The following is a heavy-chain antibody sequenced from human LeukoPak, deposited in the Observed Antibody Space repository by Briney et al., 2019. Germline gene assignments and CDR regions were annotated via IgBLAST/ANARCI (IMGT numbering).Heavy chain of an antibody. CDR1: GYSFTNYY. CDR3: ARTRGYYFDY. CDR2: INPSGGST. J-gene: IGHJ4*02. V-gene: IGHV1-46*01. Sequence: AAVKVSCKASGYSFTNYYMHWVRQAPGQGLEWMGMINPSGGSTTYAQKFQGRVTMTRDMSTSTVYMELSSLSSEDTAVYYCARTRGYYFDYWGQGTLVTVSS.